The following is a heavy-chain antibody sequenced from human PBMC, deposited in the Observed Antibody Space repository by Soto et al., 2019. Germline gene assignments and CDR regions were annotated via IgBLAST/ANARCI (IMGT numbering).Heavy chain of an antibody. Sequence: GGSLRLSCAASGFTFSNAWMNWVRQAPGKGLEWVGRIKSKTDGGTTDYAAPVKGRFTISRDDSKNTLYLQMNSLKTEDTAVYYCTTDRVGEFNYYYYGMDVWGQGTTVTVSS. CDR1: GFTFSNAW. CDR2: IKSKTDGGTT. D-gene: IGHD3-10*01. CDR3: TTDRVGEFNYYYYGMDV. V-gene: IGHV3-15*07. J-gene: IGHJ6*02.